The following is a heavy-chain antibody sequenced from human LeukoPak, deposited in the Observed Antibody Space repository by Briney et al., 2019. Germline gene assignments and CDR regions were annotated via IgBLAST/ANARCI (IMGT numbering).Heavy chain of an antibody. J-gene: IGHJ4*02. CDR3: AREPTNYYGSSGYFFDY. Sequence: KPSETLSLTCTVSGASISSGGYYWNWIRQHPGKGLEWIGYIRDSGSTNYNPSLKSRVTISADPSKSQFSLKLSSVTAADTAVYYCAREPTNYYGSSGYFFDYWGQGSLVTVSS. V-gene: IGHV4-61*08. CDR2: IRDSGST. D-gene: IGHD3-22*01. CDR1: GASISSGGYY.